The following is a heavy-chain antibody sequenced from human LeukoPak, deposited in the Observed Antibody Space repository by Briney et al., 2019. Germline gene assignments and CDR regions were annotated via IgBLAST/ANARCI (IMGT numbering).Heavy chain of an antibody. J-gene: IGHJ4*02. D-gene: IGHD3-10*01. Sequence: PSETLTLTCTVSGGSISSYYWSWIRQPPGKGLEWIGYIYYSGSTNYNPSLKSRVTISVDTSKNQFSLKLSSVTAADTAVYYCARLKAIGEYYFDYWGQGTLVTVSS. CDR2: IYYSGST. V-gene: IGHV4-59*08. CDR1: GGSISSYY. CDR3: ARLKAIGEYYFDY.